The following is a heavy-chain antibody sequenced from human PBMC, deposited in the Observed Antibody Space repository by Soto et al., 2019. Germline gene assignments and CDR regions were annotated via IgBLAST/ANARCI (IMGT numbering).Heavy chain of an antibody. Sequence: SETLSLTCAVYGGSFSGYYWSWIRQPPGKGLEWIGEINHSGSTNYNPSLKSRVTISVDTSKNQFSLKLSSVTAADTAVYYCARTGRRSSSWYYANYFDYWGQGTLVTVSS. D-gene: IGHD6-13*01. CDR2: INHSGST. J-gene: IGHJ4*02. CDR3: ARTGRRSSSWYYANYFDY. CDR1: GGSFSGYY. V-gene: IGHV4-34*01.